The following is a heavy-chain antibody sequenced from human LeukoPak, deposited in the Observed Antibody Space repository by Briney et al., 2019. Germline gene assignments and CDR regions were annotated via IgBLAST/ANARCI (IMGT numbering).Heavy chain of an antibody. V-gene: IGHV4-39*07. J-gene: IGHJ4*02. CDR1: GGSISSSSYY. CDR2: IYYSGST. Sequence: SETLSLTCTVSGGSISSSSYYWGWIRQPPGKGLEWIGSIYYSGSTYYNPSLKSRVTISVDTSKNQFSLKLSSVTAADTAVYYCAREQGWFGERFFDYWGQGTLVTVSS. CDR3: AREQGWFGERFFDY. D-gene: IGHD3-10*01.